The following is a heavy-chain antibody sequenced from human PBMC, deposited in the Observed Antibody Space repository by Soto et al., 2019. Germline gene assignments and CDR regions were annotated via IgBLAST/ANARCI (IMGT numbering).Heavy chain of an antibody. D-gene: IGHD2-2*01. Sequence: CAASGFTVSSNYMSWVRQAPWKGLEWVSVIYSGGSTYYADSVKGRFTISVDKSKNQFSLKLSSVTAADTAVYYCARGIGEYQLLSRWFDPWGQGTLVTVSS. CDR1: GFTVSSNY. J-gene: IGHJ5*02. V-gene: IGHV3-53*01. CDR3: ARGIGEYQLLSRWFDP. CDR2: IYSGGST.